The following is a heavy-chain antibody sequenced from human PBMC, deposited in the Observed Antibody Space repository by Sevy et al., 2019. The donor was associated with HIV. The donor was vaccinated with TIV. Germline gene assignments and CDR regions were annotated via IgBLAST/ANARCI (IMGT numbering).Heavy chain of an antibody. Sequence: GGSLRLSCAASGFTFSSYAMHWVRQAPGKGLEWVAVISYDGSKKYYADSVKGRFTISRDNSKNTLYLQMNSLRAEDTAVYYCARGSSGWRGLYGMDVWGQGTTVTVSS. V-gene: IGHV3-30-3*01. CDR2: ISYDGSKK. CDR1: GFTFSSYA. CDR3: ARGSSGWRGLYGMDV. J-gene: IGHJ6*02. D-gene: IGHD6-19*01.